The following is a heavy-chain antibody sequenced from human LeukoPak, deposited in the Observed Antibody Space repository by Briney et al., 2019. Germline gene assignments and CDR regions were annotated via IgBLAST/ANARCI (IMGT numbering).Heavy chain of an antibody. Sequence: GGSLRLSCAASGFTFSSYAMSWVRQAPGKGLEWVSTISGGGGSTYYSDSVKGRFTIPRDNSKNTLYLQTNSLRAEDTAIYYCAKAGSIRFDYWGQGTLVTVSS. CDR1: GFTFSSYA. J-gene: IGHJ4*02. V-gene: IGHV3-23*01. CDR2: ISGGGGST. D-gene: IGHD1-26*01. CDR3: AKAGSIRFDY.